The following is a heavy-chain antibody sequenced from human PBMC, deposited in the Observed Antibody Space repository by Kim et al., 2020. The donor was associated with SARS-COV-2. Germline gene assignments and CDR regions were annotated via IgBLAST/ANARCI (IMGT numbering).Heavy chain of an antibody. CDR3: ARDGTTRNGGYYFDY. V-gene: IGHV1-3*01. D-gene: IGHD1-1*01. J-gene: IGHJ4*01. Sequence: QKFQGRHTITRDTSGSPAFMELSSLTSEDTAIYYCARDGTTRNGGYYFDYWGQGALVTVSS.